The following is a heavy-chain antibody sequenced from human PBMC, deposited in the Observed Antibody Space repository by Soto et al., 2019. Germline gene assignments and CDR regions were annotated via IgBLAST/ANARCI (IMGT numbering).Heavy chain of an antibody. CDR1: GLTVSHNY. J-gene: IGHJ6*02. CDR3: VRPRPSGENYGMDV. Sequence: LRLSCVASGLTVSHNYMAWVRQAPEMGLEWVSILYTEGTTYYADSVKGRFTISRDSSKNTLFLQMDSLRAEDTAVYYCVRPRPSGENYGMDVWGQGTTVTVSS. V-gene: IGHV3-53*01. D-gene: IGHD3-16*01. CDR2: LYTEGTT.